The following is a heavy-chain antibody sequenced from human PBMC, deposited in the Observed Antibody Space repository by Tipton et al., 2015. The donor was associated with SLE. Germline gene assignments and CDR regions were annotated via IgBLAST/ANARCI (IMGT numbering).Heavy chain of an antibody. V-gene: IGHV4-59*12. D-gene: IGHD3-22*01. CDR1: GGSISSYY. CDR2: MYFTGNT. Sequence: TLSLTCTVSGGSISSYYWSWIRQPPGKGLECIAYMYFTGNTYYNPSLKSRVTISVDTSKNQFSLNLSSVTAADTAVYYCARDEYRYDTTGYHLLGHFDFWGQGTLVTVSS. J-gene: IGHJ4*02. CDR3: ARDEYRYDTTGYHLLGHFDF.